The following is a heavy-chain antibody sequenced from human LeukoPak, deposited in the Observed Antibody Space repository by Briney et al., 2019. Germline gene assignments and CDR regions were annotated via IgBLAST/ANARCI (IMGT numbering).Heavy chain of an antibody. J-gene: IGHJ6*03. CDR2: LYSGGTT. Sequence: PGGSLRLSCAASGFTFSTYEMNWVRQAPGKGLAWVSVLYSGGTTYYADSVKGRFTISRDNSKNTLYLQMNSLRAEDTAVYYCARDGYGNNYMDVWGKGTTVTVSS. CDR1: GFTFSTYE. V-gene: IGHV3-53*01. D-gene: IGHD5-18*01. CDR3: ARDGYGNNYMDV.